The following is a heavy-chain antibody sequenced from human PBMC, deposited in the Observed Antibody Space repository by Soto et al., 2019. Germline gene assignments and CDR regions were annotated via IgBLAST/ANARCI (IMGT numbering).Heavy chain of an antibody. CDR2: IIPILGIA. D-gene: IGHD2-15*01. CDR3: AGGKGDY. V-gene: IGHV1-69*02. J-gene: IGHJ4*02. Sequence: QVQLVQSGAEVKKPGSSMKVSCKTSKGTFSSSTISWVRQAPGQGLEWMGRIIPILGIANYAQKFQGRVTMTSDKSTSTAYMELTSLRSEDTAVYYFAGGKGDYWGQGTLVTVSS. CDR1: KGTFSSST.